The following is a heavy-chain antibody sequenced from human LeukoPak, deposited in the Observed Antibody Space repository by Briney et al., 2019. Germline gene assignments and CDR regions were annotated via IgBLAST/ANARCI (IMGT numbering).Heavy chain of an antibody. Sequence: GGTLRLSCAASGFTLGSYGMHWVREAPGPGLECVTFIRPDGSNKYYADSVKGRFTISRDNSKTTLNLQMNNLIADDTAVYSCAKGAKQIVVVTANHYLDYWGQGTLVTVSS. V-gene: IGHV3-30*02. CDR3: AKGAKQIVVVTANHYLDY. CDR2: IRPDGSNK. D-gene: IGHD2-21*02. J-gene: IGHJ4*02. CDR1: GFTLGSYG.